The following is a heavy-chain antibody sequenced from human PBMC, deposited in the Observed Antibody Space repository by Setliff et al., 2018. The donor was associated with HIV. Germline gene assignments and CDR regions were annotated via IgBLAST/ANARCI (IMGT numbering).Heavy chain of an antibody. V-gene: IGHV4-4*07. CDR2: IYPSGNI. Sequence: PSETLSLTCTVSGGSISRYYWSWIRQPAGKGLEWIGRIYPSGNINYNPSLKSRLTMSIDTSKNQFSLKLTSVAAADTAVYYCARDSGGYNYGFAVGSFDYWGQGALVTVSS. CDR1: GGSISRYY. D-gene: IGHD5-18*01. CDR3: ARDSGGYNYGFAVGSFDY. J-gene: IGHJ4*02.